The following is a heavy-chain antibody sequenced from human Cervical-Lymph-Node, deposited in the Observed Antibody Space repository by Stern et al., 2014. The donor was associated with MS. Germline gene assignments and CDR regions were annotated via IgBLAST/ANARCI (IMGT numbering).Heavy chain of an antibody. CDR1: GGTFSSDA. V-gene: IGHV1-69*06. D-gene: IGHD3-22*01. CDR3: ARDSARSHYYDSSGKWPLVY. Sequence: QMQLVQSGAEVKKPGSSVKVSCKASGGTFSSDAINWVRQAPGHGLEWMGGVIPIFGTANYAQKCQGRLTITADKSTSTAYMELSSLRSEDTAVYYCARDSARSHYYDSSGKWPLVYWGQGTLVTVSS. CDR2: VIPIFGTA. J-gene: IGHJ4*02.